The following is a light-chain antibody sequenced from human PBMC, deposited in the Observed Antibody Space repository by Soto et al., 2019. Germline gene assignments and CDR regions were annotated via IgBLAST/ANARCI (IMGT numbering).Light chain of an antibody. V-gene: IGKV1-5*03. Sequence: DIQMTQSPSTLSASVGDRVTITCRASQSLSSWLAWYQQKPGKAPKSLIYKASSLESGVPSRFSGSGSGTEFTLTISSLQPDDFATYYCQQYLSYPITFGQGTRREIK. CDR1: QSLSSW. CDR3: QQYLSYPIT. CDR2: KAS. J-gene: IGKJ5*01.